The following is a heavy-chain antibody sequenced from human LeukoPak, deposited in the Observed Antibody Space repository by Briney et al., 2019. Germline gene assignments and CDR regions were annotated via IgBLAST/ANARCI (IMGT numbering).Heavy chain of an antibody. Sequence: SETLSLTCAVYGGSFSGYYWSWIRQPPGKGLEWIGEINHSGSTNYNPSLKSRVTISVDTSKNQFSLKLSSVTAADTAVYYCARITSEYSSSWYVGGYYYGMDVWGQGTTVTVPS. CDR1: GGSFSGYY. CDR2: INHSGST. CDR3: ARITSEYSSSWYVGGYYYGMDV. J-gene: IGHJ6*02. D-gene: IGHD6-13*01. V-gene: IGHV4-34*01.